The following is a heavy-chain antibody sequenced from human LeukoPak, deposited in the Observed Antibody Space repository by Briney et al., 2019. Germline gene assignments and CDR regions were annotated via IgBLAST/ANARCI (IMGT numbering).Heavy chain of an antibody. CDR2: IYYSGST. CDR1: GGSISSYY. J-gene: IGHJ6*02. Sequence: MTSETLSLTCTVSGGSISSYYWSWIRQPPGKGLEWIGYIYYSGSTNYHPSLKSRVTISVDTSKNQFSLKLSSVTAADTAVYYCARGDTYYDILTGYVYYYGMDVWGQGTTVTVSS. CDR3: ARGDTYYDILTGYVYYYGMDV. V-gene: IGHV4-59*01. D-gene: IGHD3-9*01.